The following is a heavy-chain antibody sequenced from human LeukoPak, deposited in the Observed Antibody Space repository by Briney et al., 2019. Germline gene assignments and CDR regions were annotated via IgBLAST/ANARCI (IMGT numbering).Heavy chain of an antibody. V-gene: IGHV1-69*13. J-gene: IGHJ6*03. D-gene: IGHD3-3*01. CDR3: ARAVGNYDFWSGSYYYYMDV. Sequence: GASVKVSCKASGGTFSSYAISWVRQAPGQGPEWMGGIIPIFGTANYAQKFQGRVTITADESTSTAYMELSSLRSEDTAVYYCARAVGNYDFWSGSYYYYMDVWGKGTTVTVSS. CDR1: GGTFSSYA. CDR2: IIPIFGTA.